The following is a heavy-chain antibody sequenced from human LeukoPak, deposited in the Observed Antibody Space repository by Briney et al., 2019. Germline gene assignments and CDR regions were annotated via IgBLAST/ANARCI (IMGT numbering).Heavy chain of an antibody. CDR3: ARTLLVGYGGKKGYYFDY. V-gene: IGHV1-69*01. J-gene: IGHJ4*02. D-gene: IGHD4-23*01. CDR2: IIPIFGTA. CDR1: GGTFSSYA. Sequence: GSSVKVSCKASGGTFSSYAISWVRQAPGQGLEWMGGIIPIFGTANYAQKFQGRVTITADESTSTAYMELSSLRSEDTAVYYCARTLLVGYGGKKGYYFDYWGQGTLVTVSS.